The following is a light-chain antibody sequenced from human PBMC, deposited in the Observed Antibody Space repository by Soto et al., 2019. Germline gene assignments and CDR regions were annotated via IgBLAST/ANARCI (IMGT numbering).Light chain of an antibody. J-gene: IGKJ1*01. V-gene: IGKV1-5*01. CDR3: QQYDSFAVT. CDR1: QSITSW. Sequence: DIQMTQSPSSLSASVGDRVTITCRASQSITSWLAWYQQKPGKAPKLLIHDASKLESGVSSRFSGSGSGTEFTLSISSLQSDDVATYYCQQYDSFAVTFGQGTKVQI. CDR2: DAS.